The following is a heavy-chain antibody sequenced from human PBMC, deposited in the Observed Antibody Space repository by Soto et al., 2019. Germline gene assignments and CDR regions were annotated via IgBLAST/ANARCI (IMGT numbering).Heavy chain of an antibody. V-gene: IGHV4-30-2*01. D-gene: IGHD3-3*01. Sequence: PSETLSLTCAVSGGSISSGGYSWSWIRQPPGKGRGGIGYIYHSGSTYYNPSLKSRVTISVDRSKNQFSLKLSSVTAADTAVYYCARAGRYYDFWSGYASYYYYYGMDVWGQGTTVTVSS. J-gene: IGHJ6*02. CDR2: IYHSGST. CDR1: GGSISSGGYS. CDR3: ARAGRYYDFWSGYASYYYYYGMDV.